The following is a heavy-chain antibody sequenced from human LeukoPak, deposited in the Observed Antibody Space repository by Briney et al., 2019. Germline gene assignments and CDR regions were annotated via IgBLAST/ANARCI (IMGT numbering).Heavy chain of an antibody. Sequence: GGSLRLSCAASGFTFSSYAMHWVRQAPGKGLEWVAVISYDGSNKYYADSVKGRFTISRDNSKNTLYLQMNSLRAEDTAVYYCAREGDYYDSRGFDYWGQGTLVTVSS. CDR2: ISYDGSNK. CDR3: AREGDYYDSRGFDY. CDR1: GFTFSSYA. D-gene: IGHD3-22*01. J-gene: IGHJ4*02. V-gene: IGHV3-30-3*01.